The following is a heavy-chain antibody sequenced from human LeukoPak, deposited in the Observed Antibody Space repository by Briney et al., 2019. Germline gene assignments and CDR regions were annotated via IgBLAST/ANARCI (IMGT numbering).Heavy chain of an antibody. CDR2: ISSSSSTI. D-gene: IGHD3-9*01. CDR3: ARGKVYDILTGYLN. V-gene: IGHV3-48*04. CDR1: GSTFSSYS. J-gene: IGHJ4*02. Sequence: GGSLRLSCAASGSTFSSYSMNWVRQAPGKGLEWVSYISSSSSTIYYADSVKGRFTISRDNAKNSLYLQMNSLRAEDTAVYYCARGKVYDILTGYLNWGQGTLVTVSS.